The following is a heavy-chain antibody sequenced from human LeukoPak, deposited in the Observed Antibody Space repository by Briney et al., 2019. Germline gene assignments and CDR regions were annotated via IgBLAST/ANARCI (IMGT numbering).Heavy chain of an antibody. CDR2: IYYSGSP. V-gene: IGHV4-59*01. CDR1: GGSISSYY. Sequence: SETLSLTCTVSGGSISSYYWSWIRQPPGKGLEWIGYIYYSGSPNYNPSLKSRVTISVDTSKNQFSLKLSSVTAADTAVYYCARAGYYYDSSGYYAYYFDYWGQGTLVTVSS. J-gene: IGHJ4*02. CDR3: ARAGYYYDSSGYYAYYFDY. D-gene: IGHD3-22*01.